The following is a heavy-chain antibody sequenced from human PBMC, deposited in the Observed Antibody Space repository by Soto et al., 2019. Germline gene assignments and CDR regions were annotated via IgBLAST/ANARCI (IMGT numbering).Heavy chain of an antibody. J-gene: IGHJ4*02. D-gene: IGHD6-13*01. CDR1: GYTFTGYS. V-gene: IGHV1-3*04. CDR3: AKDSSCADY. Sequence: ASVKVSCKASGYTFTGYSIHWVCQAPGQRLEWMGWINTGNGDTKSSQNFQGRVTFTRDTSASTAYMELSSLRSEDTAVYYCAKDSSCADYWGQGTLVTVSS. CDR2: INTGNGDT.